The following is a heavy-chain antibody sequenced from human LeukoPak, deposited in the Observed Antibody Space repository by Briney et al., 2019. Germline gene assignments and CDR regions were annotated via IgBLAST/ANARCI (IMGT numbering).Heavy chain of an antibody. Sequence: GGSLRLSCAASAFTVSSNYMSWARQAPGKGLEWVSVIYSGGVTYYADSVKGRFTISRDNSKNTLYLQMNSLRAEDTAVYYCARGAVQFYFDYWGQGTLVTVSS. CDR3: ARGAVQFYFDY. V-gene: IGHV3-53*01. CDR2: IYSGGVT. D-gene: IGHD6-19*01. J-gene: IGHJ4*02. CDR1: AFTVSSNY.